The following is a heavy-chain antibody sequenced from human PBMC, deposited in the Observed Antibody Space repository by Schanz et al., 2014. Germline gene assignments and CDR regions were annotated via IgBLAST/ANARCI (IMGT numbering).Heavy chain of an antibody. J-gene: IGHJ4*02. CDR2: ISGSGSST. CDR1: GFTFRSYA. D-gene: IGHD6-13*01. V-gene: IGHV3-23*04. Sequence: VQLVESGGGLVQPGGSRRLSCAASGFTFRSYAMSWVRQAPGEGMEWVSGISGSGSSTYYADSVKGRFTISRDNSKNTLYLQMNSLRGEDTAVYYCAKGRSSSWSDPEYFDYWGQGTLVTVSS. CDR3: AKGRSSSWSDPEYFDY.